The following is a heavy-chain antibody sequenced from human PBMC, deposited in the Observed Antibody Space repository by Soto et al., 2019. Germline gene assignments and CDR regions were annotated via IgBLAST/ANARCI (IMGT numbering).Heavy chain of an antibody. CDR1: GFTFRNHW. CDR2: ISTDGSFT. D-gene: IGHD6-19*01. V-gene: IGHV3-74*03. J-gene: IGHJ3*01. CDR3: ARPLSKSSSGFDL. Sequence: EQLVESGGTLVQPGGSLRLSCITSGFTFRNHWMHWVRQAPGLGLEGVSRISTDGSFTTYADSVKGRFTISRDNAKNTVYLQMNRLRAEDTALYYCARPLSKSSSGFDLWGQGTMVTVSS.